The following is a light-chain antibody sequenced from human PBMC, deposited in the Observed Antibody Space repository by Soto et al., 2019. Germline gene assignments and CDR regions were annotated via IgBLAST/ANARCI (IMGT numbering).Light chain of an antibody. CDR1: QSISDT. V-gene: IGKV3-15*01. Sequence: EIVMTQSPGTLSVSPRGRATLYCRASQSISDTLAWYQQKPGQAPRLLIHGASTRATGFPARFSGSGSGTDFTLTISSLQSEDFAVYYCQQYGSSPRTFGQGTKVDIK. J-gene: IGKJ1*01. CDR3: QQYGSSPRT. CDR2: GAS.